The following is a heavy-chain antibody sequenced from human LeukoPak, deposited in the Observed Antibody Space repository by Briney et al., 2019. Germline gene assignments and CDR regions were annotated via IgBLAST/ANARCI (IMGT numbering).Heavy chain of an antibody. CDR3: VSFYETY. J-gene: IGHJ4*02. V-gene: IGHV3-74*01. Sequence: GGSLRLSCAASGNYWMHWVRQAPGKGLVWVSHINSDGSWTSYADSVKSRFTISKDNARNTVYLQMNSLRAEDTAVYYCVSFYETYWGRGTLVTVSS. D-gene: IGHD2/OR15-2a*01. CDR2: INSDGSWT. CDR1: GNYW.